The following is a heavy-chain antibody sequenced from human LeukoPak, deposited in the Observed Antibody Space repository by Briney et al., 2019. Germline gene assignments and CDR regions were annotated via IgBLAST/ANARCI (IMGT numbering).Heavy chain of an antibody. D-gene: IGHD3-3*01. CDR2: INHSGNT. CDR1: GGSFSGYY. J-gene: IGHJ4*02. CDR3: ARGYERFLEWLYFDY. V-gene: IGHV4-34*01. Sequence: SETLSLTCAVYGGSFSGYYWSWIRQPPGKGLEWIGEINHSGNTNYNPSLKSRVTISVDTSKNQFSLKLSSVTAADTAVYYCARGYERFLEWLYFDYWGQGTLVTLSS.